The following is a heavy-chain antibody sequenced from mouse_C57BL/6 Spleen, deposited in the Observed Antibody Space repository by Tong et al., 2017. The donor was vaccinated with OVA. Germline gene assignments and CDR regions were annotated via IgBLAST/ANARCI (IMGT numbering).Heavy chain of an antibody. V-gene: IGHV14-4*01. CDR2: IDPENGDT. Sequence: EVQLQESVAELVRPGASVKLSCTASGFNIKDDYMHWVKQRPEQGLEWIGWIDPENGDTEYASKFQGKATITADTSSNTAYLQLSSLTSEDSAVYYCARDTTVPRGYYFDYWGQGTTLTVSS. J-gene: IGHJ2*01. D-gene: IGHD1-1*01. CDR1: GFNIKDDY. CDR3: ARDTTVPRGYYFDY.